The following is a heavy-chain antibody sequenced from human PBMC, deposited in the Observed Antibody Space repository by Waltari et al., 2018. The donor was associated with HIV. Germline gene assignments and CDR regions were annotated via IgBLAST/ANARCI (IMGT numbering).Heavy chain of an antibody. CDR3: ARVKAVVITRDAFDI. V-gene: IGHV3-30-3*01. CDR1: GFTFRSLS. Sequence: QVQLVESGGGVVQPGRSLRRSCGASGFTFRSLSMHWVRQAPGKGLEWVAVISYDGSKKYYADSVKGRFTISRDNSKNTLYLQMSSLRTEDTAVYYCARVKAVVITRDAFDIWGQGTMVTVSS. D-gene: IGHD3-22*01. J-gene: IGHJ3*02. CDR2: ISYDGSKK.